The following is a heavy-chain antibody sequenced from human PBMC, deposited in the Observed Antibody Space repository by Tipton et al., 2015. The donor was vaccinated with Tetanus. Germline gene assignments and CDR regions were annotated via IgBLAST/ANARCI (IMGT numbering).Heavy chain of an antibody. CDR1: EFPFTNYW. D-gene: IGHD2-8*02. V-gene: IGHV3-7*03. Sequence: SLRLSCAASEFPFTNYWMAWVRRAPEKGLEWVAYIKQHGTEEYYVDSVKGRFIISRDNAKKSLYLQLNNLRGEDTGAYYCARIREILGPGVDIWGQGTMVTVSS. CDR2: IKQHGTEE. J-gene: IGHJ3*02. CDR3: ARIREILGPGVDI.